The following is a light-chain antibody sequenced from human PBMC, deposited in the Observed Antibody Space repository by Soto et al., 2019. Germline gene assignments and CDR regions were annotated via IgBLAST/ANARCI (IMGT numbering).Light chain of an antibody. CDR1: SSDVGGYDY. CDR3: SSYTTGNTAFVV. Sequence: QSALTQVASVSGSPGQSITISCTGTSSDVGGYDYVSWYQQHPGKVPKLMIYDVSSRPSGVSNRFSGSRSGNTAYLTISGLQTEDEAHYYCSSYTTGNTAFVVFGGGTKLTVL. J-gene: IGLJ2*01. V-gene: IGLV2-14*01. CDR2: DVS.